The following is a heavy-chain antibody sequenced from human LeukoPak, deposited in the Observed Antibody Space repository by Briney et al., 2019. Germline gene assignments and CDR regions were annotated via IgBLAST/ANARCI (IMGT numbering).Heavy chain of an antibody. D-gene: IGHD3-3*01. Sequence: GGSLRLSCAASGFTFSSYAMHWVRQAPGKGLEWVAVISYDGSNKYYADSVKGRFTISRDNSKNPLYLQMNSLRAEDTAVYYCARDLVTIFGVAGFDYWGQGTLVTVSS. CDR1: GFTFSSYA. J-gene: IGHJ4*02. CDR2: ISYDGSNK. CDR3: ARDLVTIFGVAGFDY. V-gene: IGHV3-30-3*01.